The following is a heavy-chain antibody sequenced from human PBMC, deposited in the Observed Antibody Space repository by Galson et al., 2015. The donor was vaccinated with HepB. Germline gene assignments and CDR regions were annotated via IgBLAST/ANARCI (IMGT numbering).Heavy chain of an antibody. CDR2: LNSSGRDT. J-gene: IGHJ4*02. CDR3: AKDRRSTYNTGWYDFDY. CDR1: GFTFSSYA. V-gene: IGHV3-23*01. D-gene: IGHD6-19*01. Sequence: SLRLSCAASGFTFSSYAMSWVRQAPGKGLEWVSTLNSSGRDTYYPDSVRGRFTISRDNAENTAFLQMSSLRAEDTAVYYCAKDRRSTYNTGWYDFDYWGQGTLVTVSS.